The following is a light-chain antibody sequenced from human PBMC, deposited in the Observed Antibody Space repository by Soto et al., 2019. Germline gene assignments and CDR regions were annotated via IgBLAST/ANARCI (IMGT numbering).Light chain of an antibody. J-gene: IGLJ1*01. Sequence: QSVLTQPASVSGSPGQSIAISCTGTSSDVGGYDYVSWYQQHPGKAPKLMIYDVSNRPSGVSNRFSGSKSDNTASLTISGLQAEDEADYYCSSYTSSSTYVFGPGTKVTVL. CDR2: DVS. CDR3: SSYTSSSTYV. CDR1: SSDVGGYDY. V-gene: IGLV2-14*01.